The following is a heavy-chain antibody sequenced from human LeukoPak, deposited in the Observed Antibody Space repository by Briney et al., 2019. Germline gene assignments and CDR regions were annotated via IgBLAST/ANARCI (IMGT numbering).Heavy chain of an antibody. CDR3: EGHDILTGYPDY. J-gene: IGHJ4*02. V-gene: IGHV4-39*01. D-gene: IGHD3-9*01. CDR1: GGPISSSSYY. CDR2: IYYSGST. Sequence: SETLSLTCTVSGGPISSSSYYWGWIRQPPGKGLEWIGSIYYSGSTYYNPSLKSRVTISVDTSKNQFSLKLSSVTAADTAVYYCEGHDILTGYPDYWGQGTLVTVSS.